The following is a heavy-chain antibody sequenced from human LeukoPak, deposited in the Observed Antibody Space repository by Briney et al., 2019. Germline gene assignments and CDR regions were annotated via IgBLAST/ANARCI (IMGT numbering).Heavy chain of an antibody. V-gene: IGHV4-34*01. CDR3: ARGRGSYWTDY. CDR2: INHSGST. D-gene: IGHD1-26*01. Sequence: PSETLSLTCAVYGGSFSGYYWSWIRQPPGKGLEWIGEINHSGSTNYNPSLKSRVTISVDTSKNQFSLKLSSVTAADTAVYYCARGRGSYWTDYWGQGTLVTVSS. J-gene: IGHJ4*02. CDR1: GGSFSGYY.